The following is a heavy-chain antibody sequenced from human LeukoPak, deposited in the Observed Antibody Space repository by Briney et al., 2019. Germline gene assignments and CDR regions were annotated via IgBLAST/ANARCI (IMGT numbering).Heavy chain of an antibody. Sequence: GGSLRLSCAASGFTFSSYGMHWVRQAPGKGLEWVAVMSYDGSNKYYADSVKGRFTISRDNSKNTLYLQMNSLRAEDTAVYHCASGYSGYDPPDYWGQGTLVTVSS. CDR1: GFTFSSYG. J-gene: IGHJ4*02. D-gene: IGHD5-12*01. CDR2: MSYDGSNK. CDR3: ASGYSGYDPPDY. V-gene: IGHV3-30*03.